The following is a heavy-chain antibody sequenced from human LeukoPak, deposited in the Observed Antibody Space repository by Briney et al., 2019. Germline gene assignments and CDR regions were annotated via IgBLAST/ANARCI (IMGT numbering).Heavy chain of an antibody. CDR3: ASLKVVAATDAFDI. Sequence: ASVKVSCKASGYTFTSYYMHWVRQSPGQGLEWMGIINPSGGSTSYAQKLQGRVTMTRDMSTSTVYMGLSSLRSEDTAVYYCASLKVVAATDAFDIWGQGTMVTVSS. CDR1: GYTFTSYY. V-gene: IGHV1-46*01. CDR2: INPSGGST. J-gene: IGHJ3*02. D-gene: IGHD2-15*01.